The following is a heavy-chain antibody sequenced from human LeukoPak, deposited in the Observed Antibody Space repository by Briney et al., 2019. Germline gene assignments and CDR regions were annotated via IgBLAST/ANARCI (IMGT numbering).Heavy chain of an antibody. J-gene: IGHJ4*02. CDR3: ARGHPWYSSGWYKYYFDY. CDR1: GGSFSGYY. D-gene: IGHD6-19*01. V-gene: IGHV4-34*01. Sequence: PSETLSLTCAVYGGSFSGYYWSWIRQPPGKGLEWIGEINHSGSTNYNPSLKSRVTISVDTSKNQFSLKLSSVTAADTAVYYCARGHPWYSSGWYKYYFDYWGQGTLVIVSS. CDR2: INHSGST.